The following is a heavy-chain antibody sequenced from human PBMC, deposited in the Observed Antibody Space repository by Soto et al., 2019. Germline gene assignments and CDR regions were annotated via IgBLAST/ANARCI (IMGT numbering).Heavy chain of an antibody. D-gene: IGHD3-22*01. V-gene: IGHV4-38-2*02. CDR2: IYHSGST. CDR1: GYSISSGYY. J-gene: IGHJ4*02. Sequence: SETLSLTCAVSGYSISSGYYWGWIRQPPGKGLEWIGSIYHSGSTYYNPSLKSRVTISVDTSKNQFSLKLSSVTAADTAVYYYARDEYYYDSSEDGYWGQGTLVTVSS. CDR3: ARDEYYYDSSEDGY.